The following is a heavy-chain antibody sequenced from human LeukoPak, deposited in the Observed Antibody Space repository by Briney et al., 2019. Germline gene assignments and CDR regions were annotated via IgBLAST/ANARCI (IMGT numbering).Heavy chain of an antibody. J-gene: IGHJ3*02. CDR3: ARGRYCSADICSGGDAFDI. CDR1: GGSINNYY. CDR2: TYTRGST. Sequence: PSETLSLTCTVTGGSINNYYWSWIRQPAGKGLEWIGRTYTRGSTNYNPSLKSRVTMSVDTSKNQFSLKLSSVTAADTAVYYCARGRYCSADICSGGDAFDIWGQGTMVSVSS. V-gene: IGHV4-4*07. D-gene: IGHD2-15*01.